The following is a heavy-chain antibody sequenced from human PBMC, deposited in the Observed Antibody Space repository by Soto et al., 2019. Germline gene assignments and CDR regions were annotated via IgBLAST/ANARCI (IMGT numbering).Heavy chain of an antibody. CDR1: GGSISSGGYY. D-gene: IGHD5-12*01. CDR2: IYYSGST. J-gene: IGHJ4*02. Sequence: PSETLSLTCTVSGGSISSGGYYWSWIRQHPGKGLEWIGYIYYSGSTYYNPSLKSRVTISVDTSKNQFSLKLSSVTAADTAVYYCARDRIYSGYDLAGYFDYWGQGTLVTVSS. V-gene: IGHV4-31*03. CDR3: ARDRIYSGYDLAGYFDY.